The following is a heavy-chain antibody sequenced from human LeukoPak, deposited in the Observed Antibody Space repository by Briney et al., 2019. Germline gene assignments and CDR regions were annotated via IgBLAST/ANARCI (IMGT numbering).Heavy chain of an antibody. CDR1: GGSISSGGYS. Sequence: PSETLSLTCAVSGGSISSGGYSWSWIRQPPGKGLEWIGYIYHSGSTYYNPSLKSRVTISVDRSKNQFSLKLSSVTAADTAVYYCARVLAAQDYGDYGRFDPWGQGTLVTVSS. D-gene: IGHD4-17*01. J-gene: IGHJ5*02. CDR2: IYHSGST. V-gene: IGHV4-30-2*01. CDR3: ARVLAAQDYGDYGRFDP.